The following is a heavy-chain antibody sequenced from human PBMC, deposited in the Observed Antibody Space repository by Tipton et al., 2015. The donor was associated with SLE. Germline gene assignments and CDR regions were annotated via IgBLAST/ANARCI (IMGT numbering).Heavy chain of an antibody. CDR1: GGSISSGSYY. CDR3: ARHAQLGREYWYFDL. CDR2: IYYSGST. V-gene: IGHV4-39*01. D-gene: IGHD7-27*01. Sequence: TLSLTCTVSGGSISSGSYYWGWIRQPPGKGLEWIGSIYYSGSTYYNPSLKSRVTISVDTSKNQFSLKLSSVTAADTAVYYCARHAQLGREYWYFDLWGRGTLVTVSS. J-gene: IGHJ2*01.